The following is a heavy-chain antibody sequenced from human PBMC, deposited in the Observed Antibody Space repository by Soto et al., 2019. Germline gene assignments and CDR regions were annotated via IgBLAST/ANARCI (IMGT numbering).Heavy chain of an antibody. J-gene: IGHJ5*02. CDR1: GFTFSSYG. Sequence: PGGSLRLSCAAYGFTFSSYGMHWVRQAQGKGLEWVAVIWNDGSNKYYADSVKGRIIISRDNSKTELYVEMKIMSDEDTVVYYCARAYYWNYCPFDPWGQGTLVTVSS. V-gene: IGHV3-33*01. CDR3: ARAYYWNYCPFDP. CDR2: IWNDGSNK. D-gene: IGHD1-7*01.